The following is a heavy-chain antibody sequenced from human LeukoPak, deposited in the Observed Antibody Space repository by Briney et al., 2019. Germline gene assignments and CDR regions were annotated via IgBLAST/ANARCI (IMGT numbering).Heavy chain of an antibody. CDR1: GGSISSSSYY. J-gene: IGHJ4*02. Sequence: PSETLSLTCTVSGGSISSSSYYWGWFRQPPGKGLEWIGSIYYSGSTYYNPSLKSRVTISVDTSKNQFSLKVSSVTAADTAVYYCVVLTGNNYFDYWGQGTLVTVSS. CDR3: VVLTGNNYFDY. CDR2: IYYSGST. V-gene: IGHV4-39*07. D-gene: IGHD3-9*01.